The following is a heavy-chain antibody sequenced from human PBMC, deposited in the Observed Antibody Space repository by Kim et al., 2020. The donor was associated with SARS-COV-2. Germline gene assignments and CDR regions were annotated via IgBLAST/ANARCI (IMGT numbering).Heavy chain of an antibody. CDR1: GYTFTSYY. Sequence: ASVKVSCKASGYTFTSYYMHWVRQAPGQGLEWMGIINPSGGSTSYAQKFQGRVTMTRDTSTSTVYMELSSLRSEDTAVYYCARAHARYSGSYYWRFDYWGQGTLVTVSS. J-gene: IGHJ4*02. CDR3: ARAHARYSGSYYWRFDY. V-gene: IGHV1-46*01. CDR2: INPSGGST. D-gene: IGHD1-26*01.